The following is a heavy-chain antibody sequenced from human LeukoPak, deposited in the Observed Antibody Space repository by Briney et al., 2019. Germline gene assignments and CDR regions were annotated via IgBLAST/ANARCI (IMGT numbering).Heavy chain of an antibody. J-gene: IGHJ4*02. D-gene: IGHD3-10*01. CDR1: GGSISSGGYY. Sequence: PSQTLSLTCTVSGGSISSGGYYWSWIRQHPGKGLEWIGYIYYSGSTYYNPSLKSRVTISVDTSKNQFSLKLSSVTAADTAVYYCATTGSGSYYTDYYFDYWGQGTLVTVSS. CDR2: IYYSGST. V-gene: IGHV4-31*03. CDR3: ATTGSGSYYTDYYFDY.